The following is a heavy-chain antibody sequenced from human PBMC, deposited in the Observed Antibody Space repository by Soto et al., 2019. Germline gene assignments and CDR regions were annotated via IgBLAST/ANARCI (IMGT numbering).Heavy chain of an antibody. V-gene: IGHV4-31*03. J-gene: IGHJ5*02. CDR2: IYYSGLT. Sequence: QVQLQESGPGLVKPSQTLSLTCTVSGGSITSGGYYWSWIRQHPGKGLEWIGYIYYSGLTYYNPSVKGRGTISVDTSKNPASRKLSSVTAADTAVYYCARSVFPCGQGTLVTVSS. CDR1: GGSITSGGYY. CDR3: ARSVFP.